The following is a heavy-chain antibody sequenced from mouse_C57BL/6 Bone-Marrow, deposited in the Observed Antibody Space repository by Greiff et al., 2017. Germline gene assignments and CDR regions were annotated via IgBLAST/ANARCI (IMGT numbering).Heavy chain of an antibody. CDR1: GYTFTSYW. D-gene: IGHD1-1*01. V-gene: IGHV1-61*01. CDR2: IYPSDSET. J-gene: IGHJ2*01. Sequence: VQLQQPGAELVRPGSSVKLSCKASGYTFTSYWMDWVKQRPGQGLEWIGNIYPSDSETHYNQKFKDKATLTVDKSSSTAYMQLSSLTSEDSAVYYCARREAYYGSRDYFDYWGQGTTLTVSS. CDR3: ARREAYYGSRDYFDY.